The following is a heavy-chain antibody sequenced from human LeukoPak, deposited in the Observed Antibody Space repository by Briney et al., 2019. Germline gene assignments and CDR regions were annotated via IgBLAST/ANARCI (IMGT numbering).Heavy chain of an antibody. CDR1: GFTFSDYY. V-gene: IGHV3-11*06. Sequence: PGGSLRLSCAASGFTFSDYYMTWIRQSPGKGLEWISYISGSGTHTNYADSVKGRFTISRDNAKNSLYLQMSSLRADDTAVYFCARDWDVDTAMALLFDYWGQGTLVTVSS. J-gene: IGHJ4*02. CDR3: ARDWDVDTAMALLFDY. CDR2: ISGSGTHT. D-gene: IGHD5-18*01.